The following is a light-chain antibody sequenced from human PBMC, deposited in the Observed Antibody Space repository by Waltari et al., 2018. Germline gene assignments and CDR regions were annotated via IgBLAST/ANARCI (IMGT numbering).Light chain of an antibody. Sequence: AIQLTQSPYSLSASVGDRVTLTCRASEGISGALAWYQLKPGKPPRLLIHDASGLEGGCPSRFSGSGSGTDFTLTISSLQPEDFATYCCQQFNNYPFTFGPGTKVDI. V-gene: IGKV1D-13*01. CDR2: DAS. J-gene: IGKJ3*01. CDR3: QQFNNYPFT. CDR1: EGISGA.